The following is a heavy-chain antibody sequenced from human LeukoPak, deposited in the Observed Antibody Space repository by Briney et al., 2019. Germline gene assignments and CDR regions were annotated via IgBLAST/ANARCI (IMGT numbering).Heavy chain of an antibody. CDR1: GGSFSGYY. J-gene: IGHJ6*02. V-gene: IGHV4-34*01. CDR3: ARAVYGSGSPPPYYYYGMDV. CDR2: INHSGST. D-gene: IGHD3-10*01. Sequence: SETLSLTCAVYGGSFSGYYWSWIRQPPGKGLEWIGVINHSGSTNYNPSLKSRVTISVDTSKNQFSLKLSSVTAPDTAVYYCARAVYGSGSPPPYYYYGMDVWGQGTTVTVPS.